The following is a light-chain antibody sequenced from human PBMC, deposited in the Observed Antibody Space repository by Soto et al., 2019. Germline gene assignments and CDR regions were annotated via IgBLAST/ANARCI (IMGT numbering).Light chain of an antibody. CDR1: QSINTF. Sequence: LTQSPATLSVSPGESVTLSCRASQSINTFLAWYQQQPGQAPRRLIDDASYRAAGIPARFSGGGSGTDFTLTINSLEPEDFAVYHCQQRSIWPLPFGGGT. V-gene: IGKV3-11*01. CDR3: QQRSIWPLP. CDR2: DAS. J-gene: IGKJ4*01.